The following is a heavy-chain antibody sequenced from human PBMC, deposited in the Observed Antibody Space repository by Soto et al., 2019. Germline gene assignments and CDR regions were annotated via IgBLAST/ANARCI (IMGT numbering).Heavy chain of an antibody. D-gene: IGHD3-10*01. Sequence: SETLSLTCAVSGGSISSGGYSWSWIRQPPGKGLEWIGYIYHSGSTYYNPSLKSRVTISVDRSKNQFSLKLSSVTTADTAVYYCARDYYGSGSSRFDPWGQGTLVTVSS. V-gene: IGHV4-30-2*01. CDR2: IYHSGST. J-gene: IGHJ5*02. CDR3: ARDYYGSGSSRFDP. CDR1: GGSISSGGYS.